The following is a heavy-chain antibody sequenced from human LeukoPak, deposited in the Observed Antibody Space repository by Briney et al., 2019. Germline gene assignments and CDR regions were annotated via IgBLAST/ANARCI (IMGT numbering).Heavy chain of an antibody. CDR1: GYTFTSYG. CDR3: ARLGSYSSSFRIDY. J-gene: IGHJ4*02. CDR2: ISAYNGNT. Sequence: ASVKVSCKASGYTFTSYGISWVRQAPGQGLEWMGWISAYNGNTNYAQKFQGRVTMTRDTSISTAYMELSRLRSDDTAVYYCARLGSYSSSFRIDYWGQGTLVTVSS. V-gene: IGHV1-18*01. D-gene: IGHD6-6*01.